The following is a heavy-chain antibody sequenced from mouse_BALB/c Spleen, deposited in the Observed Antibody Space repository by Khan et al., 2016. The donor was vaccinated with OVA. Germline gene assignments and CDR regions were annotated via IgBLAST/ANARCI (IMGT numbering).Heavy chain of an antibody. D-gene: IGHD1-1*02. CDR2: IAPGSGSS. J-gene: IGHJ4*01. CDR1: GYTFTSYW. V-gene: IGHV1S41*01. Sequence: DLVKPGASVKLSCKASGYTFTSYWINWIKQRPGQGLEWIGRIAPGSGSSSYNEMFKGTAILTVDTSSSTAYIQLSSLSSEDSAVYFCARSNYYGSRRYALDYWGQGTSVTVSS. CDR3: ARSNYYGSRRYALDY.